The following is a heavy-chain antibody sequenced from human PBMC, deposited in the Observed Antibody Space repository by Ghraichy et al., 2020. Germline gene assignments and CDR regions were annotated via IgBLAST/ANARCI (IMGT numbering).Heavy chain of an antibody. CDR1: GGTFSSYT. V-gene: IGHV1-69*04. J-gene: IGHJ4*02. Sequence: SVKVSCKASGGTFSSYTISWVRQAPGQGLEWMGRIIPILGIANYAQKFQGRVTITADKSTSTAYMELSSLRSEDTAVYYCARDDYGDYGPLGDDYWGQGTLVTVSS. CDR2: IIPILGIA. CDR3: ARDDYGDYGPLGDDY. D-gene: IGHD4-17*01.